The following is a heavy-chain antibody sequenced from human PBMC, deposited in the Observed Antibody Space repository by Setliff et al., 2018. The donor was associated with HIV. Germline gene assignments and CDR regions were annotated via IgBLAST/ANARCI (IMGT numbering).Heavy chain of an antibody. Sequence: SETLSLTCSVSGAPVSSGRYYWGWIRQPPGKGLEWIATIHYTGSTYYNPSLKNRVTISVDTSRNQFSLRLSSVTAADTAIYYCARVPTSSWYVTTQRTKEYFQQWGQGTLVTVSS. V-gene: IGHV4-39*07. CDR1: GAPVSSGRYY. D-gene: IGHD6-13*01. CDR3: ARVPTSSWYVTTQRTKEYFQQ. J-gene: IGHJ1*01. CDR2: IHYTGST.